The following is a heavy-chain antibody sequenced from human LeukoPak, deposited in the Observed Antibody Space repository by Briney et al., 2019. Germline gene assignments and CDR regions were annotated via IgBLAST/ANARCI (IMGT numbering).Heavy chain of an antibody. J-gene: IGHJ5*02. D-gene: IGHD3-10*01. Sequence: PSGTLSLTCTVSGFSVTSTYCWGWIRQPPGKGLEWIGNICHSGTTCYNPSLKSRVTMSINTSKNQFSLNLASVSAADSAIYYCARVCCYYDSGGYPNWLDPWGQGTLVTVSS. CDR2: ICHSGTT. CDR1: GFSVTSTYC. V-gene: IGHV4-38-2*02. CDR3: ARVCCYYDSGGYPNWLDP.